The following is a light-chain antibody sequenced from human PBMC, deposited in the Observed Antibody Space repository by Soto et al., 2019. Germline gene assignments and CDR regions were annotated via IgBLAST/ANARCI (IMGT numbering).Light chain of an antibody. CDR2: EVT. J-gene: IGLJ1*01. Sequence: SVLTQPPSASGSPGQSLTIYCTGTNSDVGRYKFVSWYQQHPGKAPKLIIYEVTQRPSGVPDRFSASKSGNTASLTVSGLQAEDEADYYCSSYAGSKMGVFGIGTKVTVL. CDR3: SSYAGSKMGV. CDR1: NSDVGRYKF. V-gene: IGLV2-8*01.